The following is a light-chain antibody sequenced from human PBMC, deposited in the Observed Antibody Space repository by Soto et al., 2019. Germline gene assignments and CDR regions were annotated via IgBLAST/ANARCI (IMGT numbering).Light chain of an antibody. V-gene: IGKV3-20*01. CDR3: QQYDFSLRT. CDR1: QSVSSD. Sequence: EIVLTQSPGTLSLSPGERATLSCRASQSVSSDLAWYQQKPGQAPRLLIYYTSTRATGFPARFSGGGSGTEFTLTISRLEPEDFAVYYCQQYDFSLRTFGQGTKVDIK. CDR2: YTS. J-gene: IGKJ1*01.